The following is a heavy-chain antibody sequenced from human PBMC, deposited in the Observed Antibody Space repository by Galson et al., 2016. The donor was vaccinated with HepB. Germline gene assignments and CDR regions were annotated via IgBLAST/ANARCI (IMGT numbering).Heavy chain of an antibody. CDR2: IETKHDGGTG. J-gene: IGHJ6*01. CDR3: TTDVRRGVVPKEYSQHYGMNV. V-gene: IGHV3-15*04. Sequence: SLRPSCAASGFTFDNVAVTWVRQAPRRGLEWVGRIETKHDGGTGDYAAPVKGRFTISRDDSTNTVSLQLNSLKTEDTGVYYCTTDVRRGVVPKEYSQHYGMNVWGHGTTVTVSS. CDR1: GFTFDNVA. D-gene: IGHD3-10*01.